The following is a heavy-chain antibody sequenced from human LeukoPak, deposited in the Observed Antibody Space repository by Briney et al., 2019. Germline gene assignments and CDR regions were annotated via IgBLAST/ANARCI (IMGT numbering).Heavy chain of an antibody. CDR3: AKSAYYYGSGSQFDY. V-gene: IGHV4-39*01. D-gene: IGHD3-10*01. CDR2: IYYSGST. Sequence: SETLSLTCTVSGGSISSSSYYWGWIRQPPGKGLEWIGSIYYSGSTYYNPSLKSRVTISVDTSKNQFSLKLSSVTAADTAVYYCAKSAYYYGSGSQFDYWGQGTLVTVSS. CDR1: GGSISSSSYY. J-gene: IGHJ4*02.